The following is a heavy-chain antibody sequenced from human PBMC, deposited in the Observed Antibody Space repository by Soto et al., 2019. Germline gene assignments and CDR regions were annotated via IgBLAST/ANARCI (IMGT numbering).Heavy chain of an antibody. D-gene: IGHD3-16*02. CDR1: GFTFSSYA. J-gene: IGHJ4*02. Sequence: GGSLRLSCAASGFTFSSYAMSWVRQAPGKGLEWVSAISGSGGSTYYADSVKGRFTISRDNSKNTLYLQMNSLRAEDTAVYYCAKLDLGGVIVTSPFDYWGQGTLVTVSS. CDR3: AKLDLGGVIVTSPFDY. V-gene: IGHV3-23*01. CDR2: ISGSGGST.